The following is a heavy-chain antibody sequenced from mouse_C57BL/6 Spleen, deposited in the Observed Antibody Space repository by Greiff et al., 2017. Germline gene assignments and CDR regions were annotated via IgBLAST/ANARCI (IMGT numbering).Heavy chain of an antibody. CDR3: AVYYGSSYTRFAY. Sequence: VKQSCKASGYTFTSYWMHWVKQRPGQGLEWIGEIDPSDSYTNYNQKFKGKSTLTVDKSSSTAYMQLSSLTSEDSAVYYCAVYYGSSYTRFAYWGQGTLVTVSA. CDR2: IDPSDSYT. V-gene: IGHV1-69*01. J-gene: IGHJ3*01. CDR1: GYTFTSYW. D-gene: IGHD1-1*01.